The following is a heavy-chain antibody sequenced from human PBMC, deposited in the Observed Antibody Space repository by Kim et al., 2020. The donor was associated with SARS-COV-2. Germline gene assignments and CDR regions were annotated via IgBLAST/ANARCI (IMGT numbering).Heavy chain of an antibody. D-gene: IGHD6-19*01. CDR2: IWYDGSNK. J-gene: IGHJ4*02. CDR3: ARAVNSGWSPRDY. CDR1: GFTFSSYG. Sequence: GGSLRLSCAASGFTFSSYGMHWVRQAPGKGLEWVAVIWYDGSNKYYADSVKGRFTISRDNSKNTLYLQMNSLRAEDTAVYYCARAVNSGWSPRDYWGQGTLVTVSS. V-gene: IGHV3-33*01.